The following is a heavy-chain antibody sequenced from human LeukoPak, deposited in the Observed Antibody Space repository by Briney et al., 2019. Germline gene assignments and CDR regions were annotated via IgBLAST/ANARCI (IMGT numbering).Heavy chain of an antibody. CDR2: ISGSGGST. V-gene: IGHV3-23*01. J-gene: IGHJ4*02. CDR3: AKTFYSSGYPIDY. CDR1: GFTFSSYA. Sequence: GGSLILSCAASGFTFSSYAMSWVRQAPGKGLEWVSAISGSGGSTYYADSVKGRFTISRDNSKNTLYLQMNSLRAEDTAVYYCAKTFYSSGYPIDYWGQGTLVTVSS. D-gene: IGHD3-22*01.